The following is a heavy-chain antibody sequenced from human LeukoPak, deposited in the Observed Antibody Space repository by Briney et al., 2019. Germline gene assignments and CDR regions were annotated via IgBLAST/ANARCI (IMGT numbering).Heavy chain of an antibody. Sequence: SGTLSLTCTVSDDSITMYYWTWIRQPPGKGLEWIGYVDHTGSTNFNPSLNGRVSISRDTSKNLFSLRLRSVTAADTAVYFCARGRVSSSTWYSTYYYYFYMDVWGKGTTVTVSS. J-gene: IGHJ6*03. CDR2: VDHTGST. V-gene: IGHV4-59*01. D-gene: IGHD1-1*01. CDR3: ARGRVSSSTWYSTYYYYFYMDV. CDR1: DDSITMYY.